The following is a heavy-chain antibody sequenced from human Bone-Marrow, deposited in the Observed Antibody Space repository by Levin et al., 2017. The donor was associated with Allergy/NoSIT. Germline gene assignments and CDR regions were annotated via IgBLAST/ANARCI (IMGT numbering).Heavy chain of an antibody. CDR2: IYVGDSDT. V-gene: IGHV5-51*01. D-gene: IGHD4-17*01. J-gene: IGHJ4*02. CDR1: GDTFTKSW. CDR3: ATTQPDHGDFNYYFHS. Sequence: KVSCQGSGDTFTKSWIGWVRQTAGKGLEWMGIIYVGDSDTTYSPSFGGQVTFSVDKSTNTAYLQWRSLKAADTAMYYCATTQPDHGDFNYYFHSWGPGTLVTVSS.